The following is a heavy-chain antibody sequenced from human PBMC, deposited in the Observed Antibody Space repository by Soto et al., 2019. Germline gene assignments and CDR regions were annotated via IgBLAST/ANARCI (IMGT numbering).Heavy chain of an antibody. CDR2: INPSGGST. J-gene: IGHJ4*02. V-gene: IGHV1-46*01. CDR3: ARESIASRPIEY. Sequence: ASVKVSCKASGYTFTSYYMHWVRQAPGQGLEWMGIINPSGGSTSYAQKFQGRVTMTRDTSPSTVYIELSSLRSEDTAVYYCARESIASRPIEYWGQGTLVTASS. D-gene: IGHD6-6*01. CDR1: GYTFTSYY.